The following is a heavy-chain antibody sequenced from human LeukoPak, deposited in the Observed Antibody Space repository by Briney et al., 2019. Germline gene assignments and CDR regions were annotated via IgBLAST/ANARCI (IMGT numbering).Heavy chain of an antibody. CDR3: ARGSPVGATTGLHS. Sequence: GASVKVSCKASGYTFTDYYMHWVRQAPGQGLEWMGWINPNGGGTNYAQKFQDRVTMTRDTSISTAYMELSRLRSDDTAVYSCARGSPVGATTGLHSWGQGTLVTVPS. CDR2: INPNGGGT. D-gene: IGHD1-26*01. V-gene: IGHV1-2*02. CDR1: GYTFTDYY. J-gene: IGHJ4*02.